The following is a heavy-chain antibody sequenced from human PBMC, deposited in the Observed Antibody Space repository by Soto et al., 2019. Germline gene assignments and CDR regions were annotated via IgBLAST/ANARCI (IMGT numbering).Heavy chain of an antibody. CDR2: XXXXXXXX. D-gene: IGHD2-2*01. CDR1: GXXFTSYG. Sequence: GXXFTSYGISWVRQAPGQGLXXXXXXXXXXXXXXXXXXLQGRVTMTTDTSTSTAYMELRSLRSDDTAVYYCARARAGVVVPAAILSYWGQGTLVTVS. J-gene: IGHJ4*02. CDR3: ARARAGVVVPAAILSY. V-gene: IGHV1-18*01.